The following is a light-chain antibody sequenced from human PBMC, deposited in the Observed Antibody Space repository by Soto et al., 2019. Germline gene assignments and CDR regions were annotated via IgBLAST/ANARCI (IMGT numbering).Light chain of an antibody. CDR3: SLYTSSGSLI. CDR2: GVN. V-gene: IGLV2-18*01. CDR1: TTDVANYNS. Sequence: SVLTQPPSVSGSPGQSVTISCTGTTTDVANYNSVSWYQQAPDTAPKVIIFGVNNRPSGAPDRFSGSTSGNTASLTISGLQAEDEADYYCSLYTSSGSLIFGAGTKVTVL. J-gene: IGLJ1*01.